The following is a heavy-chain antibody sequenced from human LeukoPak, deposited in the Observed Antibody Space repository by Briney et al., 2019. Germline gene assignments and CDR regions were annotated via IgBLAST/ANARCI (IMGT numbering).Heavy chain of an antibody. Sequence: SETLSLTCAVYGGSFSGYYWSWIRQPPGKGLEWIGEINHSGSTNSNPSLKSRVTISVDTSKNQFSLKLSSVTAADTAVYYCARGLYPDYDILTGPSSLGYWGQGTLVTVS. CDR1: GGSFSGYY. D-gene: IGHD3-9*01. CDR3: ARGLYPDYDILTGPSSLGY. J-gene: IGHJ4*02. V-gene: IGHV4-34*01. CDR2: INHSGST.